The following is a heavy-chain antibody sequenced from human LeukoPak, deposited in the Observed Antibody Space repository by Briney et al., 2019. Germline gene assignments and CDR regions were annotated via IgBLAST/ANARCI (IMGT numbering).Heavy chain of an antibody. J-gene: IGHJ5*02. V-gene: IGHV4-4*09. CDR2: IYTSGSP. Sequence: SETLSLTCTVSGGSISSYYWSWIRQPPGKGLKWIGYIYTSGSPNYSPSLKSRVTISVDTSKIRFSLKLSSVTAADTAVYYCARHVYCSSTSCSYFDPWGQGTLVTVSS. CDR1: GGSISSYY. CDR3: ARHVYCSSTSCSYFDP. D-gene: IGHD2-2*01.